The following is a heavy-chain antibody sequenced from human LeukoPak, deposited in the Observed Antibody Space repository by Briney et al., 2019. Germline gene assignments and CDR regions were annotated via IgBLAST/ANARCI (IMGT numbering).Heavy chain of an antibody. CDR1: GYTFTSYD. Sequence: GASVKVSCKASGYTFTSYDINWVRQAPGQGLEWMGRLNPYSDATNYAQKFQGRVTMTRDTSINTAYMELSRLRSDDTAVYFCAREDSGGYVSFPSWGQGTLVTVSS. D-gene: IGHD5-12*01. J-gene: IGHJ5*02. V-gene: IGHV1-2*06. CDR2: LNPYSDAT. CDR3: AREDSGGYVSFPS.